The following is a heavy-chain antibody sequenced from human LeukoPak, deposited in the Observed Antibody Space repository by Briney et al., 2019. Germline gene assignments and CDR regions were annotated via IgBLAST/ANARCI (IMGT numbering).Heavy chain of an antibody. D-gene: IGHD5-12*01. CDR3: ARDQYSDYFGGADY. CDR2: IRGSGGTT. V-gene: IGHV3-23*01. J-gene: IGHJ4*02. CDR1: GFTFSSYA. Sequence: GGSLRLSCAASGFTFSSYAMSWVRQPPGKGLEWVSAIRGSGGTTFYADSVKGRFTVSRDNSKNTLYLQMNSLRAEDTAVYYCARDQYSDYFGGADYWGQGTLVTVSS.